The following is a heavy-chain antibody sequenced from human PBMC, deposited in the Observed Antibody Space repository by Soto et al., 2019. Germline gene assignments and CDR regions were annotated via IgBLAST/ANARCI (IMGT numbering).Heavy chain of an antibody. CDR3: AREPRELLGPFDF. Sequence: PSETLSLTCTVSGGSVSSGDYYWSWIRQSPGKGLEWIGYIYYSGSTYYNPSLQSRLTISVDMSRNQFSLRLTSVTATDTAVYYCAREPRELLGPFDFWGPGAPVTVSS. V-gene: IGHV4-30-4*01. CDR2: IYYSGST. J-gene: IGHJ4*02. D-gene: IGHD1-7*01. CDR1: GGSVSSGDYY.